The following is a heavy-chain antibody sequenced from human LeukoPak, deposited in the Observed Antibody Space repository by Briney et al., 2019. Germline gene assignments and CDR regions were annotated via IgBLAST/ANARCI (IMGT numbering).Heavy chain of an antibody. CDR1: GFTFSSYW. CDR3: ARAVYYSNYLGY. Sequence: GGSLRLSCAASGFTFSSYWMHWVRQAPGKGLVWVSRINSDGSSTNYADSVKGRFTISRDNAKNTLYLQMNSLRAEDTAMYYCARAVYYSNYLGYWGQGTLDTVSS. J-gene: IGHJ4*01. CDR2: INSDGSST. V-gene: IGHV3-74*01. D-gene: IGHD3-10*01.